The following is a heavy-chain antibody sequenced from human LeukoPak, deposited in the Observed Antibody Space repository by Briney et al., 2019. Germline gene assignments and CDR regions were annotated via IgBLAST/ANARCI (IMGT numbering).Heavy chain of an antibody. D-gene: IGHD4-23*01. CDR1: GGSINSDY. CDR2: IYYSGGT. V-gene: IGHV4-59*01. Sequence: SETLSLTCTVSGGSINSDYWSWIRQPPGKGLEWIGYIYYSGGTIYNPSLKSRVTISVDTSKNQFSLKLSSVTAADTAVYYCARHNYGGNSIFDYWGQGTLVTVSS. CDR3: ARHNYGGNSIFDY. J-gene: IGHJ4*02.